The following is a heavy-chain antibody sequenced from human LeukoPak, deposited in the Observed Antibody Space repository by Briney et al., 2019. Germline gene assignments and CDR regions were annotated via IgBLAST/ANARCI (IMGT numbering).Heavy chain of an antibody. Sequence: GGSLRLSRSASGFTFSKYTMVWVRQAPGKGLEWLAVILYDGSNKYYADSVKGRFTISRDNSKNTLYLQMNGLRAEDTALYYCARTYDPTPGGHFDSWGQGTLVTVSS. V-gene: IGHV3-30-3*01. J-gene: IGHJ4*02. CDR1: GFTFSKYT. D-gene: IGHD5-12*01. CDR3: ARTYDPTPGGHFDS. CDR2: ILYDGSNK.